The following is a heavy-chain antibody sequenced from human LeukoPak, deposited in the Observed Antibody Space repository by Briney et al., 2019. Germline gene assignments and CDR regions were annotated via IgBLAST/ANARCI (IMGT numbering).Heavy chain of an antibody. Sequence: SETLSLTCVVYGGSFSGYYWNWIRQTPGKGLEWIGEINHSGSTNYNPSLKSRVTISVDTSKNQFSLKLSSVTAADTAVYYCARSGYSSGWSRGYWGQGTLVTVSS. CDR3: ARSGYSSGWSRGY. J-gene: IGHJ4*02. D-gene: IGHD6-19*01. CDR1: GGSFSGYY. V-gene: IGHV4-34*01. CDR2: INHSGST.